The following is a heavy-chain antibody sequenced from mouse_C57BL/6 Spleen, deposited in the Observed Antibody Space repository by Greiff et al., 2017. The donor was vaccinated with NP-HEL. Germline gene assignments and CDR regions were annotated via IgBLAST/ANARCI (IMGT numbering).Heavy chain of an antibody. CDR2: IDPSDSET. D-gene: IGHD2-3*01. Sequence: VQLQQPGAELVRPGSSVKLSCKASGYTFTSYWMHWVKQRPIQGLEWIGNIDPSDSETHYNQKFKDKATLTVDKSSSTAYMQLSSLTSEDSAVYYCARRGIYDGYYDGVYAMDYWGQGTSVTVSS. CDR3: ARRGIYDGYYDGVYAMDY. J-gene: IGHJ4*01. CDR1: GYTFTSYW. V-gene: IGHV1-52*01.